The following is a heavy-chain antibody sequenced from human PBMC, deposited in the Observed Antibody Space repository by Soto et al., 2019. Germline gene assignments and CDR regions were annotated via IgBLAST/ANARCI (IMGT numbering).Heavy chain of an antibody. CDR2: ISYDGSNK. CDR1: GFTFSSYG. J-gene: IGHJ6*03. CDR3: AKDRDSSGWPRRRNYYYYYMDV. Sequence: GGSLRLSCAASGFTFSSYGMHWVRQAPGKGLEWVAVISYDGSNKYYADSVKGRFTISRDNSKNTLYLQMNSLVAEDTAVYYCAKDRDSSGWPRRRNYYYYYMDVWGKGTTVTVSS. V-gene: IGHV3-30*18. D-gene: IGHD6-19*01.